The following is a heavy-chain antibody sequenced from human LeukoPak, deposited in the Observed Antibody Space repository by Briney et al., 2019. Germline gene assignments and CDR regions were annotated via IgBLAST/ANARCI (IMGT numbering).Heavy chain of an antibody. J-gene: IGHJ4*02. Sequence: GGSLRLSCAASGFTFSGYPIHWVRQAPGKGLEWVAVISYDGSNKYYADSVKGRFTISRDNSKNTLYLQMNSLRAEDTAVYYCARAAKHYGDYNFDYWGQGTLVTVSS. CDR3: ARAAKHYGDYNFDY. CDR1: GFTFSGYP. CDR2: ISYDGSNK. D-gene: IGHD4-17*01. V-gene: IGHV3-30-3*01.